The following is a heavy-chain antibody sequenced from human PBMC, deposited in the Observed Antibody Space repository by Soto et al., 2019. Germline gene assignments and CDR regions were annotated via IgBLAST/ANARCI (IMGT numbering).Heavy chain of an antibody. Sequence: QLQLQESGPGLVKPSETLSLICAASSGSINIIDYYWDWIRQPPGKGLEWIGSIYYSGSTYSNPSLQSRVTISIDTSKNQFSLKLNSVTAADTAVYYCARHRRVGTTRAYAFEIWGQGTLVTVSS. V-gene: IGHV4-39*01. CDR1: SGSINIIDYY. D-gene: IGHD1-26*01. CDR2: IYYSGST. J-gene: IGHJ3*02. CDR3: ARHRRVGTTRAYAFEI.